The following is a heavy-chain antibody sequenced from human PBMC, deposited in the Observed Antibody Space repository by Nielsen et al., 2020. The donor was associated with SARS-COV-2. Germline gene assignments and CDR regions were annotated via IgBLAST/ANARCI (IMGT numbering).Heavy chain of an antibody. CDR1: GGSISSYY. J-gene: IGHJ6*03. D-gene: IGHD1-26*01. Sequence: GSLRLSCTVSGGSISSYYWSWIRQPPGKGLEWIGDIYYSGSTNYNPSLKSRVTISVDTSKNQFSLKLSSVTAADTAVYYCARIGRKRVGATGYYYYMDVWGKGTTVTVSS. CDR3: ARIGRKRVGATGYYYYMDV. V-gene: IGHV4-59*01. CDR2: IYYSGST.